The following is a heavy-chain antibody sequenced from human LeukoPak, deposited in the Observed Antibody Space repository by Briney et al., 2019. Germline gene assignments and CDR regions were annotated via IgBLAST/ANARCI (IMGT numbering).Heavy chain of an antibody. V-gene: IGHV3-33*01. CDR2: VWFDGSDQ. D-gene: IGHD2-2*02. Sequence: PGGSLRLCCAASGFTFSDYGMHWVRQAPGKGLEWVAVVWFDGSDQYYADSVKGRFTISRDNSKNTLFLQMNSLRAEDTAVYYCARLERTLYYFDYWGQGTLVTVSS. J-gene: IGHJ4*02. CDR3: ARLERTLYYFDY. CDR1: GFTFSDYG.